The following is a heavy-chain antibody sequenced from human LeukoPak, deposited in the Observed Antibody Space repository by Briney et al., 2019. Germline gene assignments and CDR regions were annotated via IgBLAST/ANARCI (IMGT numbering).Heavy chain of an antibody. CDR1: GFTFSSYA. CDR2: ISYDGSNK. J-gene: IGHJ4*02. Sequence: GRSLRLSCAASGFTFSSYAMHWVRQAPGKGLEWVAVISYDGSNKYYADSVKGRFTISRDNSKNTLYLQMNSLRAEDTAVYYCARDYEGSGWSYYFDYWGQGTLVTVSS. D-gene: IGHD6-19*01. CDR3: ARDYEGSGWSYYFDY. V-gene: IGHV3-30-3*01.